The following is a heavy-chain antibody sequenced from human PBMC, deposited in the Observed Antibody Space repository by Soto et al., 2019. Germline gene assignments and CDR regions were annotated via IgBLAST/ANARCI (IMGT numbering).Heavy chain of an antibody. J-gene: IGHJ4*02. CDR2: IYYSGST. CDR1: GGSISSGNYY. D-gene: IGHD4-17*01. V-gene: IGHV4-31*03. CDR3: ARVIGYGDWYYFDY. Sequence: QVQLQESGPGLVKPSQTLSLTCTVSGGSISSGNYYWSWIRQHPGKGLEWIGYIYYSGSTYYNPSLKSRVTISVDTSKNQFSLKLSSVTAADTAVYYCARVIGYGDWYYFDYWGQGTLVTVSS.